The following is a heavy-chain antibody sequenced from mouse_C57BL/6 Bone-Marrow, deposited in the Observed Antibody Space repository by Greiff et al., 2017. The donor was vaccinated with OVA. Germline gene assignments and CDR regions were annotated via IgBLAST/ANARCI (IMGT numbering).Heavy chain of an antibody. Sequence: QVQLKESGAELVRPGTSVKVSCKASGYAFTNYLIEWVKQRPGQGLEWIGVINPGSGGTNYNEKFKGKATLTAAKSSSTAYMQLSSLTSEDSAVYFCARFVIYYDYLFDYWGQGTTLTVSS. J-gene: IGHJ2*01. CDR1: GYAFTNYL. CDR2: INPGSGGT. D-gene: IGHD2-4*01. CDR3: ARFVIYYDYLFDY. V-gene: IGHV1-54*01.